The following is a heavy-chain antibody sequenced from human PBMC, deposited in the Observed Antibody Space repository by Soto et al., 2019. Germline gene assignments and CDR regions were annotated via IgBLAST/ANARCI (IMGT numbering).Heavy chain of an antibody. CDR2: INPILSMS. V-gene: IGHV1-69*02. Sequence: QVQLVQSGAEVKKPGSSVRVSCKASGDTFTFYSINWVRQAPGLGLEWMGRINPILSMSNYAQRFQGRVTMPADKSTSTAYMELSSLSSEGTAMYYCASSYGSGYRAFDYWGQGALVTVSS. J-gene: IGHJ4*02. D-gene: IGHD3-10*01. CDR1: GDTFTFYS. CDR3: ASSYGSGYRAFDY.